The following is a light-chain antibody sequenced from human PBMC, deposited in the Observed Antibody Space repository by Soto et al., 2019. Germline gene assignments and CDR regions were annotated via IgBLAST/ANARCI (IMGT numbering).Light chain of an antibody. CDR2: GAS. V-gene: IGKV3-20*01. J-gene: IGKJ4*01. CDR1: QKISSTV. CDR3: QKFSSYPLT. Sequence: EIVLTQSPGILSLSPGERASLSFRASQKISSTVLAWYQQKPGQAPRLLIYGASSRTTGIPDRFSGGGSGTDFTLTISRLEPEDFAVYYCQKFSSYPLTFGGGNKGDIK.